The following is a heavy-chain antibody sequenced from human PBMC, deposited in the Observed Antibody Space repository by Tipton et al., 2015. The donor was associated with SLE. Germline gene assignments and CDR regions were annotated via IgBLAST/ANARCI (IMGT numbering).Heavy chain of an antibody. D-gene: IGHD3-10*01. V-gene: IGHV4-4*08. J-gene: IGHJ6*03. CDR3: ARNFYGSGSYNSYYYYMAL. Sequence: TLSLTCTVSGVSVSSYYWSWIRQPPGKGLEWIGYVSPSGNTNDNPSLNSRDTVSVDTSTNQVSLKMTSVTVADTAVYYCARNFYGSGSYNSYYYYMALWGKGTTVTVSS. CDR2: VSPSGNT. CDR1: GVSVSSYY.